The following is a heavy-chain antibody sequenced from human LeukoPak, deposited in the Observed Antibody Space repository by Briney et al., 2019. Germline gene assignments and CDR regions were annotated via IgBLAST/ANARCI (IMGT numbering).Heavy chain of an antibody. CDR2: IDPDSGGT. D-gene: IGHD2-2*02. Sequence: ASVRVSCKPSGYTFTGYYLHWVRQAPGERPEWMGRIDPDSGGTHYGQKLQGRVTVTRDTSITTVYMELSGLTSDDTAVYYCARVPGPYTTSRFDFWGQGTLVTVSS. J-gene: IGHJ4*02. CDR3: ARVPGPYTTSRFDF. CDR1: GYTFTGYY. V-gene: IGHV1-2*02.